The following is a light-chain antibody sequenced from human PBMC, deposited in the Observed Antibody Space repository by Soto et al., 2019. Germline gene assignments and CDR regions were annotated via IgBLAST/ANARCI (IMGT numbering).Light chain of an antibody. CDR3: QQYGT. Sequence: DTQMTQSPSTLSASVGDRVTITCRASQSISSWLAWYQQKPGKAPKLLIYKASSLESGAPSRFSGSGSGTEFTLTISSLQPDDFATYYCQQYGTFGQGTKVDIK. J-gene: IGKJ1*01. V-gene: IGKV1-5*03. CDR2: KAS. CDR1: QSISSW.